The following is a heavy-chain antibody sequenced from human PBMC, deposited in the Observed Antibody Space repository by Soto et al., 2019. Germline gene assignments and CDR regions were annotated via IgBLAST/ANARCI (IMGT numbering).Heavy chain of an antibody. CDR2: INAGNVNT. CDR3: ARGISVYDFWSPYSANMDV. Sequence: ASVKVSCKASGYTFTTHAIHWVRQAPGRRLEWMGWINAGNVNTKYSQKFQGRVTITRDTSASTAYMELTSLRSEDTAVYYCARGISVYDFWSPYSANMDVWGQGTTVTVSS. V-gene: IGHV1-3*01. D-gene: IGHD3-3*01. J-gene: IGHJ6*02. CDR1: GYTFTTHA.